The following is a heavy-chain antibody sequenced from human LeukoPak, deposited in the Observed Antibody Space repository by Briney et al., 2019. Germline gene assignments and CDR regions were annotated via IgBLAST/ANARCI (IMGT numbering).Heavy chain of an antibody. Sequence: GGSLRLSCAASGFTFSSYGMHWVRQAPGKGLEWVAVISYDGSNKYYADSVKGRFTISRDNSKNTLYLQMNSLRAEDTAVYYCARDPVMVTFGGVIVPYGMDVWGQGTTVTVSS. CDR3: ARDPVMVTFGGVIVPYGMDV. CDR1: GFTFSSYG. V-gene: IGHV3-30*03. CDR2: ISYDGSNK. D-gene: IGHD3-16*02. J-gene: IGHJ6*02.